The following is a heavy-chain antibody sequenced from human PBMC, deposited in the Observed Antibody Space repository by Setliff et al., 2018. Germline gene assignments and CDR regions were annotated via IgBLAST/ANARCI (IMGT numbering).Heavy chain of an antibody. CDR1: GGSINRDY. V-gene: IGHV4-4*08. Sequence: SETLSLTCSVSGGSINRDYWNWIRQPPGKGLEWLGHIFTRGSTNYNPSLKSRVTISVDTSKNQVSLKLTSVTVADTAVYYCARDYWGSLDYWGQGILVTVSS. D-gene: IGHD7-27*01. J-gene: IGHJ4*02. CDR3: ARDYWGSLDY. CDR2: IFTRGST.